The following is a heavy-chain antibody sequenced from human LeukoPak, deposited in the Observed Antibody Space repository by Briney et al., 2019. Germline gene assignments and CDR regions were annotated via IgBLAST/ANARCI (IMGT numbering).Heavy chain of an antibody. J-gene: IGHJ5*02. V-gene: IGHV4-39*07. Sequence: PSETLSLTCTVSGGSISSSSYYWGWIRQPPGKGLEWIGSIYYSGSTYYNPSLKSRVTISVDTSKNQFSLKLSSVTAADTAVYYCARDPYSSSRGWFDPWGQGTLVTVSS. CDR2: IYYSGST. CDR1: GGSISSSSYY. CDR3: ARDPYSSSRGWFDP. D-gene: IGHD6-6*01.